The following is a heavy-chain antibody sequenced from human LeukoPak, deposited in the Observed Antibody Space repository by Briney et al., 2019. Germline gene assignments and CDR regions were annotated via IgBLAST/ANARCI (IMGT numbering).Heavy chain of an antibody. D-gene: IGHD2-15*01. CDR1: GLTFRSYW. J-gene: IGHJ4*02. V-gene: IGHV3-7*01. CDR2: IQPDGGTK. Sequence: GGSLRLSCAASGLTFRSYWMSWVRQTPGKGLEWLANIQPDGGTKNYVDSVKGRFTISRDNAANSLYLQMNSLRAEDTAVYYCASSSPYCSGDICALGGQGTLVTVSS. CDR3: ASSSPYCSGDICAL.